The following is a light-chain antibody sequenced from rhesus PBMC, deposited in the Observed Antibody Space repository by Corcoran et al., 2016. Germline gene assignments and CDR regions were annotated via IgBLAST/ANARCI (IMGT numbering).Light chain of an antibody. J-gene: IGKJ2*01. CDR1: QGISNW. Sequence: DIQMTQSPSSLSASVGDRVTITCRASQGISNWLAWYQQKPGNAPKLLTYRASNLETGVPSRFSGRGSGTDFTLTISSLQPEDNAAYYCQQHDNSPYSFDQGTKVEIE. CDR2: RAS. CDR3: QQHDNSPYS. V-gene: IGKV1-69*01.